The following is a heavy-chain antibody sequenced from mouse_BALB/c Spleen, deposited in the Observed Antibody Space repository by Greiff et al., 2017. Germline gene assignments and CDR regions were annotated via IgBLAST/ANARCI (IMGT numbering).Heavy chain of an antibody. V-gene: IGHV1S137*01. CDR3: ARGGMTTATDY. J-gene: IGHJ2*01. Sequence: VQLQQSGAELVRPGVSVKISCKGSGYTFTDYAMHWVKQSHAKSLEWIGVISTYYGDASYNQKFKGKATMTVDKSSSTAYMELARLTSEDSAIYYCARGGMTTATDYWGQGTTLTVSS. CDR2: ISTYYGDA. CDR1: GYTFTDYA. D-gene: IGHD1-2*01.